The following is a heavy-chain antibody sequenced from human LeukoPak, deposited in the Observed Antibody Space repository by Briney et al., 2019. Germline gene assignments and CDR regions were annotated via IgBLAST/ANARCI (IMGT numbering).Heavy chain of an antibody. D-gene: IGHD1-26*01. CDR2: ISYDGSNK. J-gene: IGHJ4*02. CDR3: ARETWELHFDY. Sequence: GGSLRLSCAASGFTFSSYAMSWVRQAPGKGLEWVAVISYDGSNKYYADSVKGRFTISRDNSKNTLYLQMNSLRAEDTAVYYCARETWELHFDYWGQGTLVTVSS. CDR1: GFTFSSYA. V-gene: IGHV3-30*04.